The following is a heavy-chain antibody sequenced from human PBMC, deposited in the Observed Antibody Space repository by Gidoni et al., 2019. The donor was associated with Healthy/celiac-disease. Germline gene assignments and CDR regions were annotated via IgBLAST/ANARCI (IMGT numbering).Heavy chain of an antibody. V-gene: IGHV4-34*01. CDR1: GGSFSGYY. Sequence: QVQLQQWGAGLLKPSETLSLTCAVYGGSFSGYYWSWIRQPPGKGLEWIGEINHSGSTNYNPSLKSRVTISVDTSKNQFSLKLSSVTAADTAVYYCARGRLRFLEWLTYYYGMDVWGQGTTVTVSS. CDR2: INHSGST. CDR3: ARGRLRFLEWLTYYYGMDV. J-gene: IGHJ6*02. D-gene: IGHD3-3*01.